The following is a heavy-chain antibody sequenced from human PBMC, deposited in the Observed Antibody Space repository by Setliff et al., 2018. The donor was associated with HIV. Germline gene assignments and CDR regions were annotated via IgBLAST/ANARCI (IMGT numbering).Heavy chain of an antibody. CDR2: ISGSGGST. Sequence: GGSLRLSCAASGFTFSSYAMSWVRQAPGKGLEWVSAISGSGGSTYYADSVKGRFTISRDNSKNTLYLQMNSLRAEDTAVYYCAKESGGARGYSYGFVDYWGQGTLVTVSS. CDR3: AKESGGARGYSYGFVDY. CDR1: GFTFSSYA. V-gene: IGHV3-23*01. J-gene: IGHJ4*02. D-gene: IGHD5-18*01.